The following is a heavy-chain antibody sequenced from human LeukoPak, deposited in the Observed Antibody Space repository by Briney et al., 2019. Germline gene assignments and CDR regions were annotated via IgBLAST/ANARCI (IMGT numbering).Heavy chain of an antibody. J-gene: IGHJ3*02. CDR2: ISSSGSTI. CDR3: AREVAGLDAFDI. Sequence: GGSLRLSCAASGFTFSSYEMNWVRQAPGKGLEWVSYISSSGSTIYYADSVKGRFTISRDNAKNSLYLQMNSLRAEDTAVYYCAREVAGLDAFDIWGQGTMVTVSS. D-gene: IGHD6-19*01. CDR1: GFTFSSYE. V-gene: IGHV3-48*03.